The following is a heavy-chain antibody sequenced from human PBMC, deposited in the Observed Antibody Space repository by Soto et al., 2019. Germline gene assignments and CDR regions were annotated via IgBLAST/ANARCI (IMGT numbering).Heavy chain of an antibody. V-gene: IGHV4-61*01. J-gene: IGHJ4*02. CDR3: ARDADSSGYYYFDY. Sequence: SETLSLTCTVSGGSVSSGSYYWSWIRQPPGKGLEWIGYIYYSGSTNYNPSLKSRVTISVDTSKNQFFLKLSSVTAADTAVYYCARDADSSGYYYFDYWGQGTLVTVSS. CDR1: GGSVSSGSYY. D-gene: IGHD3-22*01. CDR2: IYYSGST.